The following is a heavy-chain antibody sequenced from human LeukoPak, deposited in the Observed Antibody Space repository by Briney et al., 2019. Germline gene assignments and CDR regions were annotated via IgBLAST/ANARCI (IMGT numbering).Heavy chain of an antibody. J-gene: IGHJ4*02. CDR3: ARDYFSDYVFDF. D-gene: IGHD3-10*02. Sequence: MGFTSADNGHTNYVQKFQGRVTMTTDTSTNTAYMELRSLRFDDTAMYYCARDYFSDYVFDFWGQGTLITVSS. CDR2: TSADNGHT. V-gene: IGHV1-18*01.